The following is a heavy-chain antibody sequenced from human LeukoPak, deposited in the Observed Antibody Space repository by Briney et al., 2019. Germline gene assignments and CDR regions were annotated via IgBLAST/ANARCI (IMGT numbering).Heavy chain of an antibody. CDR1: GGSFSGYY. CDR2: INHSGST. CDR3: ARVIWFGEYFDY. D-gene: IGHD3-10*01. J-gene: IGHJ4*02. Sequence: SETLSLTCAVYGGSFSGYYWSWIRQPPGKGLEWIGEINHSGSTNYNPSLKSRVTISVDTSKNQFSLKLSSVTAADTAVYYCARVIWFGEYFDYWGQGTLVTVSS. V-gene: IGHV4-34*01.